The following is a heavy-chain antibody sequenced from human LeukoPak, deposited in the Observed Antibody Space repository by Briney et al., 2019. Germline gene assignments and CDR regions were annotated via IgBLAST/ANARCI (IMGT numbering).Heavy chain of an antibody. CDR3: AKVRDTRDWYKDAFDI. J-gene: IGHJ3*02. CDR2: IAGTGGST. V-gene: IGHV3-23*01. D-gene: IGHD6-19*01. CDR1: GFTFTSYA. Sequence: GGSLRLSCAASGFTFTSYAMSWVRQAPGKGLEWVSAIAGTGGSTYYAASVKGRFTVSRDNSKNTLYLQMSSLRAEDTAMYYCAKVRDTRDWYKDAFDIWGQGTRVTVSS.